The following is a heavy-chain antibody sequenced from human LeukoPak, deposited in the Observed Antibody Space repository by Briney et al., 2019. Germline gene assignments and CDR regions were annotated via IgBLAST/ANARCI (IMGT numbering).Heavy chain of an antibody. CDR2: VNHSGST. J-gene: IGHJ4*02. D-gene: IGHD5-18*01. CDR3: ARGLDDTTILTLFDY. CDR1: GGSFSGYY. Sequence: PSETLSLTCAVYGGSFSGYYWSWIRQPPGRGLEWIGEVNHSGSTNYNPSLKSRVTISVDTSKNQFSLKLSSATAADTALYYCARGLDDTTILTLFDYWGQGTLVTVSS. V-gene: IGHV4-34*01.